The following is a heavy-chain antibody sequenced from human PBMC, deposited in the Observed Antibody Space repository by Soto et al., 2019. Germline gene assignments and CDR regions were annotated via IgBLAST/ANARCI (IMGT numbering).Heavy chain of an antibody. Sequence: QVQLQQWGAGLLKPAETLSLTCAVYGTSFSGFYWSWIRQPPGQGLEWVGEVNHSGSTNYNPSLKSLVTMSVDTSKNQVSLKVTSVTAADTAIYYCARTGAYGSGSSSLPHFDDWGQGTLVTVSS. V-gene: IGHV4-34*01. J-gene: IGHJ4*02. CDR1: GTSFSGFY. D-gene: IGHD3-10*01. CDR2: VNHSGST. CDR3: ARTGAYGSGSSSLPHFDD.